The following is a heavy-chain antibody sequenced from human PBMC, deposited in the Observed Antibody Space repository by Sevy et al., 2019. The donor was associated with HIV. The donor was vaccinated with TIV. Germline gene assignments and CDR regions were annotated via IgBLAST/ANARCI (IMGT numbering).Heavy chain of an antibody. CDR2: IRIVGIKK. CDR1: GFTFSSYN. V-gene: IGHV3-21*01. CDR3: ARVVAYCSGGSCFPGYYYGMDV. Sequence: GGSLRLSCAASGFTFSSYNMNWVRKAPGKGREGVSPIRIVGIKKYKADQMKGRFTISRDKAKNSLYLQMNSLRAEDTAVYYCARVVAYCSGGSCFPGYYYGMDVWGQGTTVTVSS. D-gene: IGHD2-15*01. J-gene: IGHJ6*02.